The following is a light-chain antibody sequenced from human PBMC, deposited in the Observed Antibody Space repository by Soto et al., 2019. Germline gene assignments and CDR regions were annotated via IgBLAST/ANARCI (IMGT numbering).Light chain of an antibody. CDR3: ASYAGRDTYV. Sequence: QSVLTQPPSASGSPGQSVTISCTGTSSDVGGYNFVSWFQQYPGKAPKLIIFEVTKRPSEVPDHFSGSKSGNTASLTVSGLRTEDEADYYCASYAGRDTYVFGTGTKVTVL. CDR1: SSDVGGYNF. V-gene: IGLV2-8*01. J-gene: IGLJ1*01. CDR2: EVT.